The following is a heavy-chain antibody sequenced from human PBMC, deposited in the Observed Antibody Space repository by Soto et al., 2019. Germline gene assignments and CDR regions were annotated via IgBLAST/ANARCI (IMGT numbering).Heavy chain of an antibody. CDR3: ANRVSYQLHYDRYNWFDP. D-gene: IGHD2-2*01. V-gene: IGHV3-23*01. CDR2: ISGSGGST. J-gene: IGHJ5*02. CDR1: GFTFSSYA. Sequence: GGSLRLSCAASGFTFSSYAMSWVRQAPGKGLEWVSAISGSGGSTYYADSVKGRFTISRDNSKNTLYLQMNSLRAEDTAVYYCANRVSYQLHYDRYNWFDPWGQGTLVTVSS.